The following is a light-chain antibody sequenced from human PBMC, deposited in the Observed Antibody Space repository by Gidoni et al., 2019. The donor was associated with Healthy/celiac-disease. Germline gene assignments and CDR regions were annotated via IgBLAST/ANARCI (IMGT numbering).Light chain of an antibody. CDR1: QSVNSY. CDR3: QQRSNWSLLT. V-gene: IGKV3-11*01. CDR2: DAS. Sequence: EMVLTQSPATLSLSPGERATPSCRASQSVNSYLAWYQQKPGQAPRLLIYDASNRATGIPARFSGSGSGTDFTLTISSLAPDDFAVYYCQQRSNWSLLTFGGGTKVEIK. J-gene: IGKJ4*01.